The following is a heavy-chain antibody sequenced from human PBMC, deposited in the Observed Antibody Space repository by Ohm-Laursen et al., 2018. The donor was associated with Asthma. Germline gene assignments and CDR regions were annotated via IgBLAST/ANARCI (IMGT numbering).Heavy chain of an antibody. Sequence: SLRLSCAASGFTFSSYGMHWVRQAPGKGLEWVAVIWYDGSNKYYADSVKGRFTISRDNSKNTLYLQMNSLRAEDTAVYYCAKEVAAAHDWGQGTLVTVSS. CDR3: AKEVAAAHD. V-gene: IGHV3-33*06. CDR1: GFTFSSYG. D-gene: IGHD6-13*01. J-gene: IGHJ4*02. CDR2: IWYDGSNK.